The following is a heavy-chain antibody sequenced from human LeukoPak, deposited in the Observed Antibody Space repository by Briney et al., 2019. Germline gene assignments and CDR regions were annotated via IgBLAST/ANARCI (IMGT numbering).Heavy chain of an antibody. CDR3: ARMVTTLYFDY. CDR2: INSDASST. Sequence: GGSLRLSCAASGFTFSNYWMHWVRQAPGKGLVWVSRINSDASSTRYADSVKGRFTISRDNAKNTLYLQMNSLRAEDTAVYYCARMVTTLYFDYWGQGTLVTVSS. J-gene: IGHJ4*02. D-gene: IGHD4-17*01. V-gene: IGHV3-74*01. CDR1: GFTFSNYW.